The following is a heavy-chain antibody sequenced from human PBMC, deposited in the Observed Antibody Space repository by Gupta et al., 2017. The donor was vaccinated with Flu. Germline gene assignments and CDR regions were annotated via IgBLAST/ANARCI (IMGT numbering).Heavy chain of an antibody. J-gene: IGHJ3*01. V-gene: IGHV1-69-2*01. CDR3: HRGSYHDEGFDF. Sequence: EVQLVQSGAEMKKPGTALKISCKTSGYIFTDYFIHWVRQAPGKGLEWMGLVDAEDGETKYAEEFQGRVTMTADTSTNTVYMDLSGLTSEDTALYCCHRGSYHDEGFDFWGQGTMVIVSS. CDR2: VDAEDGET. D-gene: IGHD3-16*02. CDR1: GYIFTDYF.